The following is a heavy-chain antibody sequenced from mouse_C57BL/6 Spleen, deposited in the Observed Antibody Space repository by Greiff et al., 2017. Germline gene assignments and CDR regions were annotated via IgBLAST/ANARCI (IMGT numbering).Heavy chain of an antibody. J-gene: IGHJ1*03. CDR1: GFTFSDYG. D-gene: IGHD1-1*01. CDR3: ARHPGSSYWYFDV. Sequence: EVKVVESGGGLVKPGGSLKLSCAASGFTFSDYGMHWVRQAPEKGLVWVAYISSGSSTIYYADTVKGRFTISRDNAKNTLFLQMTSLRSEDTAMYYCARHPGSSYWYFDVWGTGTTVTVSS. V-gene: IGHV5-17*01. CDR2: ISSGSSTI.